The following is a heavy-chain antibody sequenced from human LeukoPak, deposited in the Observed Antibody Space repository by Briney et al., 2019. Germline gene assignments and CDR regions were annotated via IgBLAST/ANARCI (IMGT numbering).Heavy chain of an antibody. CDR2: IKADGSVK. CDR3: VRDSDYQRNSGGRYAHYDALDI. D-gene: IGHD2-21*01. CDR1: EFTFSTFW. V-gene: IGHV3-7*01. J-gene: IGHJ3*02. Sequence: GGSLRLSCAASEFTFSTFWMSWVRQAPGKGLEWVANIKADGSVKHYVDSMEGRFSISRDNARSSLYLQMNSLRAEDTAVYYCVRDSDYQRNSGGRYAHYDALDIWGHGTMVSVSS.